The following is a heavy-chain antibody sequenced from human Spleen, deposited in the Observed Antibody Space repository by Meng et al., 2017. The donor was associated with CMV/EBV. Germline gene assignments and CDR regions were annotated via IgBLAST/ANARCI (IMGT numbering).Heavy chain of an antibody. CDR1: GGTFSSYT. Sequence: SVKVSCKVPGGTFSSYTISWVRQAPGQGLEWMGRIIPILDIADYAQKFQGRLTITADKSTGTAYMEMTFLKSEDTAVYFCAKNYYDSSGYPLDYWGQGTLVTVSS. J-gene: IGHJ4*02. CDR2: IIPILDIA. D-gene: IGHD3-22*01. CDR3: AKNYYDSSGYPLDY. V-gene: IGHV1-69*02.